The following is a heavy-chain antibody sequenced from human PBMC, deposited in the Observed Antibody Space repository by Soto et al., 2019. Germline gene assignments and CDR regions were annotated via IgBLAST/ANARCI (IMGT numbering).Heavy chain of an antibody. CDR2: IIPLFGTT. CDR1: GGTFSNYA. Sequence: QVQLVQSGAEVKKPGSSVTVSCRASGGTFSNYAINWVRQAPGQGLEWMAGIIPLFGTTNYAQKFQGRVTITADESTSTAYMELTSLRSEDPAVFYCATSPYSYATSGYLDYWGQGTLVTVSS. V-gene: IGHV1-69*12. J-gene: IGHJ4*02. CDR3: ATSPYSYATSGYLDY. D-gene: IGHD3-22*01.